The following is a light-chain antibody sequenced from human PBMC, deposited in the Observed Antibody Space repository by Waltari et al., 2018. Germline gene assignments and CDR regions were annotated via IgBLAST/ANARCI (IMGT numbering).Light chain of an antibody. J-gene: IGLJ3*02. CDR1: SSNIGFNT. CDR3: AAWDDNLNGWA. Sequence: QSVLTQPPSASGTPGQRVTISCSGSSSNIGFNTVSWYQQVPGAAPRILMYTDNPRPAGAPDRFSGSKSGSSASLAISGLRPEDEADYYCAAWDDNLNGWAFGGGTKVTVL. CDR2: TDN. V-gene: IGLV1-44*01.